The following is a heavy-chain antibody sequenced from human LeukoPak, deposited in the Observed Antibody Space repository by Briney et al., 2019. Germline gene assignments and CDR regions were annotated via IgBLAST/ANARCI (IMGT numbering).Heavy chain of an antibody. CDR2: ISYSGNT. D-gene: IGHD3-10*01. CDR1: GGSISSSSYY. V-gene: IGHV4-39*01. CDR3: TSRTYPPITMIRAFDP. Sequence: PSETLSLTCNVSGGSISSSSYYWGWIRQPPGKGLEWIATISYSGNTYYNPSLKSRVTISVDTSKNQFSLKLNSVTAADTAVYYCTSRTYPPITMIRAFDPWGQGTLVTVSS. J-gene: IGHJ5*02.